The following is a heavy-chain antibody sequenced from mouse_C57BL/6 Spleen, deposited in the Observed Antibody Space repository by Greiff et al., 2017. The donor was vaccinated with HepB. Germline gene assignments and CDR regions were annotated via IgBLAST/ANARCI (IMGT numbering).Heavy chain of an antibody. V-gene: IGHV5-12*01. CDR3: ARQGLAPFDY. D-gene: IGHD6-1*01. Sequence: EVQLVESGGGLVQPGGSLKLSCAASGFTFSDYYMYWVRQTPEKRLEWVAYISNGGGSTYYPDTVKGRFTISRDNTKNTMYLQMRRLKSEDTAMYYCARQGLAPFDYWGQGTLVTVSA. CDR1: GFTFSDYY. J-gene: IGHJ3*01. CDR2: ISNGGGST.